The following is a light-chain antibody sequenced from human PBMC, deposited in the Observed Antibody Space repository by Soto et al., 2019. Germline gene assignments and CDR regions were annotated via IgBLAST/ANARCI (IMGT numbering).Light chain of an antibody. Sequence: QSVLTQPPSVSGAPGQRVTISCTGSSSNLGAGYDVHWYLHLPGTAPKLLIFGNSHRPSGVPDRFSASKSGTSASLAITGLQAEDEADYYCQSYDNTLSGVVFGGGTKLTVL. J-gene: IGLJ2*01. CDR1: SSNLGAGYD. V-gene: IGLV1-40*01. CDR2: GNS. CDR3: QSYDNTLSGVV.